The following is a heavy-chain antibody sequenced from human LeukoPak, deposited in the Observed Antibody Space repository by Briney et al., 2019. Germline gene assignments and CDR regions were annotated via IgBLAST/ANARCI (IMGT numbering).Heavy chain of an antibody. CDR2: ISSSSTYI. J-gene: IGHJ4*02. Sequence: GGSLRLSCAASGFTFSTYDMNWVRPAPGKGLEWVSSISSSSTYIYYADSVKGRFTISRDNAKNSLYLQMSGLRADDTAVYYCARWKTATTSDYWGQGTLVTVSS. CDR1: GFTFSTYD. V-gene: IGHV3-21*01. CDR3: ARWKTATTSDY. D-gene: IGHD1-7*01.